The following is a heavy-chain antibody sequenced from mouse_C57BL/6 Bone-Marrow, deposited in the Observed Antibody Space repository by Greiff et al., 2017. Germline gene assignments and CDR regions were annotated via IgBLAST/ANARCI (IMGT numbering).Heavy chain of an antibody. J-gene: IGHJ1*03. V-gene: IGHV1-4*01. CDR3: ARYGVYGTDWYFDV. D-gene: IGHD1-1*01. CDR2: INPSSGYT. CDR1: GYTFTSYT. Sequence: VQLQESGAELARPGASVKMSCKASGYTFTSYTMHWVKQRPGQGLEWIGYINPSSGYTKYNQKFKDKATLTADKSYSTAYMQLSSLTSEDSAVYYCARYGVYGTDWYFDVWGTGTTVTVSS.